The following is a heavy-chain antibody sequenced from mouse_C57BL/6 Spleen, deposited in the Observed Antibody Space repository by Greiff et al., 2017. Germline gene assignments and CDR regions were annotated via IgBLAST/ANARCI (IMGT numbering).Heavy chain of an antibody. Sequence: ESGPGLVKPSQSLSLTCSVTGYSITSGYYWNWIRQFPGNKLEWMGYISYDGSNNYNPSLKNRISITRDTSKNQFFLKLNSVTTEDTATYYCARDYDVADYFDYWGQGTTLTVSS. J-gene: IGHJ2*01. D-gene: IGHD2-12*01. CDR1: GYSITSGYY. CDR2: ISYDGSN. CDR3: ARDYDVADYFDY. V-gene: IGHV3-6*01.